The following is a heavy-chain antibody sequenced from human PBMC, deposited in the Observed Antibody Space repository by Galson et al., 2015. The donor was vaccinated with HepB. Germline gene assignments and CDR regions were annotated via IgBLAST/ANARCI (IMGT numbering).Heavy chain of an antibody. V-gene: IGHV1-24*01. Sequence: SVKVSCKVSGYTLTELSMHWVRQAPGRGLEWMGGFDPEDGETIYAQKFQGRVTMTEDTSTDTAYMELSSLRSEDTAVYYCATGPYSGYGWGYWGQGTLVTVSS. CDR3: ATGPYSGYGWGY. J-gene: IGHJ4*02. CDR1: GYTLTELS. CDR2: FDPEDGET. D-gene: IGHD5-12*01.